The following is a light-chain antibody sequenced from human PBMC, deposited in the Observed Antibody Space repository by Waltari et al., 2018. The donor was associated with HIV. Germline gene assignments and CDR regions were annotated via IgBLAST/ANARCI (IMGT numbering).Light chain of an antibody. J-gene: IGLJ3*02. V-gene: IGLV3-21*02. CDR3: RVWDSSGDPWV. Sequence: SYVLTQPPSVSVAPGHTARITVGGLSIANKSVHLYHQKPGQAPVVVIYNDDDRPSGIPERFSGSNSGNTATLTISKVEVGDEADYYCRVWDSSGDPWVFGGGTRVTVL. CDR2: NDD. CDR1: SIANKS.